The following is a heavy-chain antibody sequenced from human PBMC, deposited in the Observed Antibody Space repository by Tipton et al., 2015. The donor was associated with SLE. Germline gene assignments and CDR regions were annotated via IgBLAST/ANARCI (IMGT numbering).Heavy chain of an antibody. CDR3: ARRWLQSHYFDY. J-gene: IGHJ4*02. V-gene: IGHV4-4*08. Sequence: TLSLTCTVSGGSISSYYWSWIRQSPGKGLEWIGYIYTSGSTNYNPSLKSRVTISVDTSKNQFSLKLSSVTAADAAVYYCARRWLQSHYFDYWGQGTLVTVSS. CDR1: GGSISSYY. D-gene: IGHD5-24*01. CDR2: IYTSGST.